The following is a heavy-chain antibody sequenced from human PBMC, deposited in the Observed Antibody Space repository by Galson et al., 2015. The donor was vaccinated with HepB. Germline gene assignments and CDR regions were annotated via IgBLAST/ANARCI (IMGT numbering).Heavy chain of an antibody. Sequence: SVKVSCKASGGTFSSYAISWVRQAPGQGLEWMGGIIPIFGTANYAQKFQGRVTITADKSTSTAYMELSSLRSEDTAVYYCAIMGYCSGGSCYTGYCSGGSCYTGYDAFDIWGQGTTVTVSS. D-gene: IGHD2-15*01. CDR1: GGTFSSYA. V-gene: IGHV1-69*06. CDR2: IIPIFGTA. J-gene: IGHJ3*02. CDR3: AIMGYCSGGSCYTGYCSGGSCYTGYDAFDI.